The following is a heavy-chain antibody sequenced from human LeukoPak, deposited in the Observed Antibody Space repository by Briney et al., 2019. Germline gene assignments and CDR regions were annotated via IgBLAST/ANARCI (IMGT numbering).Heavy chain of an antibody. J-gene: IGHJ4*02. D-gene: IGHD3-10*01. CDR1: GFTFTSSA. CDR3: AAGSKLLWFGEADY. V-gene: IGHV1-58*02. Sequence: GTSVKASCKASGFTFTSSAMQWVRQARGQRLEWIGWIVVGSGNTNYAQKFQERVTITRDMSTSTAYMELSSLRSEDTAVYYCAAGSKLLWFGEADYWGQGTLVTVSS. CDR2: IVVGSGNT.